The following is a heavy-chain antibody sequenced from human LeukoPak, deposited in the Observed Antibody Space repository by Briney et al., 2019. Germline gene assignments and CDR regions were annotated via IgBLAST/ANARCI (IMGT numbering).Heavy chain of an antibody. CDR1: GGSISSYY. J-gene: IGHJ4*02. V-gene: IGHV4-59*01. Sequence: MASETLSLTCTVSGGSISSYYWSWIRQPPGKGLEWIGYIYYSGSTNYNPSLKSRVTISVDTSKNQFSLKLSSVTAADTAVYYCATFHSSSWYLDYWGQGTLVTVSS. CDR2: IYYSGST. CDR3: ATFHSSSWYLDY. D-gene: IGHD6-13*01.